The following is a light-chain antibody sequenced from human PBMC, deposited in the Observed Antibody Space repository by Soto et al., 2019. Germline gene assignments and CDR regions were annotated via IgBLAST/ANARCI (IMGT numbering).Light chain of an antibody. CDR3: TSHAGNYNFPYV. V-gene: IGLV3-21*02. Sequence: SYELTQAPSVSVAPGQTARIPCVGNDLGGKSIHWYRQRPGQAPVLVMYDDIDRAAGIPERFSGSKSETTATLTVSGLQAEDEADYYCTSHAGNYNFPYVFGTGTKLTVL. CDR2: DDI. J-gene: IGLJ1*01. CDR1: DLGGKS.